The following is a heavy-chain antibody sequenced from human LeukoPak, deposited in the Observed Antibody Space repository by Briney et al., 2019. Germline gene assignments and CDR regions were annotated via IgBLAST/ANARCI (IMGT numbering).Heavy chain of an antibody. CDR1: GYSFTSYR. D-gene: IGHD3-22*01. J-gene: IGHJ4*02. CDR3: ARHTSGGGSGYGDY. Sequence: GESLKISCEGSGYSFTSYRISWVRQMPRKGLEWRGMIDPSDSYTKYSPSFQGHGTISADKSITTAYLQWSSLKASDTAMYYCARHTSGGGSGYGDYWGQGTLVTVSS. V-gene: IGHV5-10-1*01. CDR2: IDPSDSYT.